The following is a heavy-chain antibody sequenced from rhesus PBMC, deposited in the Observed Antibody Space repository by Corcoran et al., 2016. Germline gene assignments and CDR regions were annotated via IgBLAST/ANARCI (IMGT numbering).Heavy chain of an antibody. V-gene: IGHV4-80*01. CDR3: ARDVDYGNTWYFDF. Sequence: QVQLQESGPGLVKPSETLSLTCAVAGASISSYLWTWIRQSPGKGLEGSGEINRNGNKTNYKPTHNSRVTMSKAAAKSQVSLNLNSVTAADTAVYFCARDVDYGNTWYFDFWGQGVLVTVSS. D-gene: IGHD4-17*01. J-gene: IGHJ4*01. CDR1: GASISSYL. CDR2: INRNGNKT.